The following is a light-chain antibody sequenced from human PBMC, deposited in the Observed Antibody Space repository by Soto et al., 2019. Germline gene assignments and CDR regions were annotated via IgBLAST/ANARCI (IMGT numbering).Light chain of an antibody. CDR3: QEYNNGPALT. CDR2: GAS. J-gene: IGKJ4*01. Sequence: IVMTQSPATLSVSPGERATLSCRANQSVSCNLAWYQQKTGQAPRLLISGASTRATGIPDRFSGSGSGTEFTLTISSLKSEDCAVYYCQEYNNGPALTVGGGTKVDIK. V-gene: IGKV3-15*01. CDR1: QSVSCN.